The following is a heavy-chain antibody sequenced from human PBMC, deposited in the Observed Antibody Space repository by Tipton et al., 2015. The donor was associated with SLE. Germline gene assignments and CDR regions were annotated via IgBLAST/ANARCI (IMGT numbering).Heavy chain of an antibody. CDR3: ARGGVGGYDYFDY. D-gene: IGHD5-12*01. J-gene: IGHJ4*02. CDR1: GGSFSDYY. CDR2: INYGGST. V-gene: IGHV4-34*09. Sequence: TLSLTCAVYGGSFSDYYWGWIRQPPGKGLEWIGHINYGGSTYYKPSLKSRLTISVDTSKNQFSLKLSSVTAADTAVYFCARGGVGGYDYFDYWGQRTLVTVSS.